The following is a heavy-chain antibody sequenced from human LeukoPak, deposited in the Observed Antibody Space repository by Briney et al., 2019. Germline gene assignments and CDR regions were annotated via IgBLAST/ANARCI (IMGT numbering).Heavy chain of an antibody. D-gene: IGHD3-16*01. V-gene: IGHV3-48*03. CDR3: SRDGGTYYFDY. J-gene: IGHJ4*02. Sequence: QAGGSLRLSCAASGFTFINYEMNWVRQAPGKGLEWLSYISSSGSTKYYAVSVMGRFTISRDNAKNSLYLQMNSLRAEDTAVYYCSRDGGTYYFDYWGQGTLVTVSS. CDR2: ISSSGSTK. CDR1: GFTFINYE.